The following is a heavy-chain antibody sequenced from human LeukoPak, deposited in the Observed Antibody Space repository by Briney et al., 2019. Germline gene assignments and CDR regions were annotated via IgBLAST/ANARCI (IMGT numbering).Heavy chain of an antibody. CDR3: ATVFARRALDY. Sequence: ASVKVSCKVSGYTLIELSMHWVGQAPGKGLEYMGGFDPEDGEAIYAEKFQGRVTLTEETSTDTGYMELSSLRSEDTAVYYCATVFARRALDYWGQGTLVTVSS. J-gene: IGHJ4*02. D-gene: IGHD3-3*01. CDR2: FDPEDGEA. CDR1: GYTLIELS. V-gene: IGHV1-24*01.